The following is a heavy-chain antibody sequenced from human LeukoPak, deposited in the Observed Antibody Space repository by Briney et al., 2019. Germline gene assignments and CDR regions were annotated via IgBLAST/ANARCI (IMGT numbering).Heavy chain of an antibody. Sequence: PGGSLRLSCAASGFTFSSEEMNWVRQAPGKGLEWVSYISSSGSTIYYADSVKGRFTISRDNANNSLYLQMNSLRAEDTAVYYCARDRELATSALDYWGQGTLVTVSS. CDR2: ISSSGSTI. J-gene: IGHJ4*02. CDR1: GFTFSSEE. CDR3: ARDRELATSALDY. V-gene: IGHV3-48*03. D-gene: IGHD5-24*01.